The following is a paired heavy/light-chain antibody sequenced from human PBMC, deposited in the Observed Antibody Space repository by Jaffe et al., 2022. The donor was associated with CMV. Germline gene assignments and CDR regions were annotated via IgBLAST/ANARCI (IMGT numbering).Heavy chain of an antibody. CDR2: ITVTSTYK. D-gene: IGHD3-3*01. V-gene: IGHV3-21*01. CDR1: GFNFSSCS. J-gene: IGHJ3*02. CDR3: ARDYDFWSGHEDDTFDI. Sequence: EVRLVESGGGVVKSGGSLRLSCEASGFNFSSCSMNWVRQAPGKGLEWVSSITVTSTYKYYAHSVEGRFTISRDNARSSLFLQINSLRADDTAVYYCARDYDFWSGHEDDTFDIWGQGTMVTVSS.
Light chain of an antibody. CDR1: QGIRNY. CDR2: AAS. CDR3: LQHNDYPRT. J-gene: IGKJ1*01. V-gene: IGKV1-17*03. Sequence: DIQMTQSPSAMSASVGDRVTITCRASQGIRNYLAWFQQKPGKVPKRLIFAASSLQSGVPSRFSGSGSGTEFTLTIRSLQPEDFATYYCLQHNDYPRTFGQGTKVEMK.